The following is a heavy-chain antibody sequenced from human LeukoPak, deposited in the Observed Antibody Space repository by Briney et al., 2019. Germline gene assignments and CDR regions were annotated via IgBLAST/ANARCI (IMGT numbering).Heavy chain of an antibody. J-gene: IGHJ4*02. D-gene: IGHD3-9*01. V-gene: IGHV3-30*18. CDR1: GFTFSSYG. CDR3: AKGLYDILTGEFCDY. Sequence: GGSLRLSCAASGFTFSSYGMHWVRQAPGKGLEWVAVISYDGSNKYYADSVKSRFTISRDKSKNTLYLQMNSLRAEDTAVYYCAKGLYDILTGEFCDYWGQGTLVTVSS. CDR2: ISYDGSNK.